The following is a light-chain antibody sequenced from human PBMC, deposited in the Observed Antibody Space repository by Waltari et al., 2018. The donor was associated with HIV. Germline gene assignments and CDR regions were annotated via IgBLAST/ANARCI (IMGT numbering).Light chain of an antibody. J-gene: IGKJ1*01. V-gene: IGKV4-1*01. CDR1: LSVLFTSNKKNY. CDR2: WAS. Sequence: DVVLTQSPDALVGFLGDRVTINCKSSLSVLFTSNKKNYLAWYQRKPRQPTRLLVYWASTRESGVPARFSGSGSGTNFTLTISSLQAEDAAIYYCHQYFMTPPTFGQGTKVEI. CDR3: HQYFMTPPT.